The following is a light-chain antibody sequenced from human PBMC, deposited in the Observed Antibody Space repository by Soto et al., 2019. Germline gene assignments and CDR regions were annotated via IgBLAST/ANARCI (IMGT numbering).Light chain of an antibody. V-gene: IGKV1-39*01. CDR3: QHSYRTPPT. CDR1: QSISTS. Sequence: DIQMTQSPSSLSASVGDRVTITCRASQSISTSLNWYQQRPGKAPNLLIYGASSLQSGVPSRFSGSGSGTDFTLTISSLQPEDFAAYYCQHSYRTPPTFGGGTKVEVK. CDR2: GAS. J-gene: IGKJ4*01.